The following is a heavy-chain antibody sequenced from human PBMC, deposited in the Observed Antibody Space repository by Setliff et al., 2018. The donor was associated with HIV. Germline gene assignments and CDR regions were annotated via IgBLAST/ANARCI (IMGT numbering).Heavy chain of an antibody. J-gene: IGHJ6*03. CDR3: AKNTPSIINYPYYYYMDV. CDR2: IRYDGSNK. CDR1: GFTFTSYG. V-gene: IGHV3-30*02. D-gene: IGHD1-7*01. Sequence: PGETLKISCAASGFTFTSYGMHWVRQAPGKGLEWVAFIRYDGSNKYYGDSVKGRFTISRDNSKSTLYLQMNSLRDGDTALYYCAKNTPSIINYPYYYYMDVWGKGTTVTVSS.